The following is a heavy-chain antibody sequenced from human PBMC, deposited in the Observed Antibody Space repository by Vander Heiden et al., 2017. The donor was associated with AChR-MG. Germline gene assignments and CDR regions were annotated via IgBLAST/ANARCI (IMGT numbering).Heavy chain of an antibody. D-gene: IGHD6-19*01. CDR2: TRNKANSYTT. CDR1: GFTFSDHY. CDR3: ARGASSGWYTPDAFDI. V-gene: IGHV3-72*01. Sequence: EVQLVESGGGLVQPGGSLRRSCAASGFTFSDHYMDWVRQAPGKGLEWVGRTRNKANSYTTEYAASVKGRFTISRDDSKNSLYLQMNSLKTEDTAVYYCARGASSGWYTPDAFDIWGQGTMVTVSS. J-gene: IGHJ3*02.